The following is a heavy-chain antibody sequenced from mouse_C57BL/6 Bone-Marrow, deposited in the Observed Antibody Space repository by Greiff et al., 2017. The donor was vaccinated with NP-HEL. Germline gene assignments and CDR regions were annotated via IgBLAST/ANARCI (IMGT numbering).Heavy chain of an antibody. CDR2: IYPGDGDT. D-gene: IGHD2-5*01. Sequence: LVESGAELVKPGASVKISCKASGYAFSSYWMNWVKQRPGKGLEWIGQIYPGDGDTNYNGKFKGKATLTADKSSSTAYMQLSSLTSEDSAVYFCAHAYYSNYEFAYWGQGTLVTVSA. V-gene: IGHV1-80*01. CDR3: AHAYYSNYEFAY. J-gene: IGHJ3*01. CDR1: GYAFSSYW.